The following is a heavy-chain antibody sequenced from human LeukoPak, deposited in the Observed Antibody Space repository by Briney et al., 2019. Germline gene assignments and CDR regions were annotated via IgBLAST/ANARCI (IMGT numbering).Heavy chain of an antibody. V-gene: IGHV1-2*04. D-gene: IGHD3-22*01. CDR2: INPNSGGT. Sequence: ASVKVSCKASGYTFTSYFMHWVRQAPGQGLEWMGWINPNSGGTNYAQKFQGWVTMTRDTSISTAYMELSRLRSDDTAVYYCARFLYYDSSFDYWGQGTLVTVSS. J-gene: IGHJ4*02. CDR3: ARFLYYDSSFDY. CDR1: GYTFTSYF.